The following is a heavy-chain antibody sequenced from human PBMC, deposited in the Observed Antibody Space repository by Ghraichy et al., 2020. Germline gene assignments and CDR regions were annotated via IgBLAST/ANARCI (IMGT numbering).Heavy chain of an antibody. CDR2: IYHNGRT. D-gene: IGHD2-2*01. CDR3: ARDQEWRASSSGFDP. J-gene: IGHJ5*02. CDR1: GDSRNNYY. V-gene: IGHV4-59*01. Sequence: SETLSLTCTVSGDSRNNYYWSWIRQAPGKGLEWIGSIYHNGRTKYNPSLKSRVTMSVDTSKNQFSLSLTSVTAADTAVFYCARDQEWRASSSGFDPWGQGTLVSVSP.